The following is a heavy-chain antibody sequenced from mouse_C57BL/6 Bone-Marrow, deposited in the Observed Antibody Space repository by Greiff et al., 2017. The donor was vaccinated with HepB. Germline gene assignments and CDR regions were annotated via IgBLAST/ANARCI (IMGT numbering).Heavy chain of an antibody. Sequence: VQLKQSGPELVKPGASVKMSCKASGYTFTDYYMHWVKQKPGKGLEWIGEIYPGDGDTNYNGKFKGKATLTADKSSSTSYMQLSSLTSEDSAVYFCARVYYGNYPLYFDYWGQGTTLTVSS. CDR3: RVYYGNYPLYFDY. CDR1: YTFTDYYM. J-gene: IGHJ2*01. D-gene: IGHD2-1*01. V-gene: IGHV1-83*01. CDR2: YPGDGDTN.